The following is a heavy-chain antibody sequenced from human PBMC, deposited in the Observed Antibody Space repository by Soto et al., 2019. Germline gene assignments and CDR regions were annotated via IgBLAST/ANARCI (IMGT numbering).Heavy chain of an antibody. J-gene: IGHJ6*02. CDR1: GGSISSYY. V-gene: IGHV4-59*01. D-gene: IGHD3-10*01. CDR3: ARAVLWFGESYGMDV. CDR2: IYYSGST. Sequence: PSETLSLTCTVSGGSISSYYWSWIRQPPGKGLEWIGYIYYSGSTNYNPSLKSRVTISVDTSKNQFSLKLSSVTAADTAVYYCARAVLWFGESYGMDVWGQGTTVTVSS.